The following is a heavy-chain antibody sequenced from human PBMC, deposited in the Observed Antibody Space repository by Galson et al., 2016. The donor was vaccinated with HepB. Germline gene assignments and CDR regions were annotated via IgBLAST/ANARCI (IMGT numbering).Heavy chain of an antibody. CDR2: ISWNSGTI. CDR3: ARLSRPYGLDV. J-gene: IGHJ6*02. V-gene: IGHV3-9*01. Sequence: SLRLSCAASGFTFDDYAMHWVRQAPGKGLEWVAGISWNSGTIDYVDSVKGRFTISRDNTRNSVYLEMNSLSGDDTAVYYCARLSRPYGLDVWGHGTTVTVSS. D-gene: IGHD6-13*01. CDR1: GFTFDDYA.